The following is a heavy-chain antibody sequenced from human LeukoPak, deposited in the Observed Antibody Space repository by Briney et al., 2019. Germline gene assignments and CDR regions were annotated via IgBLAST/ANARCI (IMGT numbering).Heavy chain of an antibody. D-gene: IGHD3-16*02. CDR2: IFPILGIA. V-gene: IGHV1-69*04. J-gene: IGHJ6*02. Sequence: GASVKVSCKASGGTFSSYAISWVRQAPGQGLEWMGRIFPILGIANYAQKFQGRVTITADKSTSTAYMELSSLRSEDTAVYYCARGWRLGELSFEYYYYGMDVWGQGTTVTVSS. CDR1: GGTFSSYA. CDR3: ARGWRLGELSFEYYYYGMDV.